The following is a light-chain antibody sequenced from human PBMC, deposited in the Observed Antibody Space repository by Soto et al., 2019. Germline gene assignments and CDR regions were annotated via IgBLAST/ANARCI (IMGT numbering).Light chain of an antibody. CDR2: DVT. CDR3: SSYTTSSTHV. Sequence: QSVLTQPASVSGSPGQSITISCTGTSSDVGYYNYVSWFQQHPSKAPRLVISDVTNRPSGVSNRFSGSKSGNTASLTISGLQAEDEAHYYCSSYTTSSTHVFGTGTKVTVL. J-gene: IGLJ1*01. V-gene: IGLV2-14*03. CDR1: SSDVGYYNY.